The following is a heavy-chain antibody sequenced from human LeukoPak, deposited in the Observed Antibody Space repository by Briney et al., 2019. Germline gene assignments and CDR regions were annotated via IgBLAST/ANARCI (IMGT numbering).Heavy chain of an antibody. CDR2: IYTSGST. Sequence: SETLSLTCVVYGGSFSGYYWSWIRQPPGKGLEWIGRIYTSGSTNYNPSLKSRVTISVDTSKNQFSLKLSSVTAADTAVYYCATLGYSYGTDYWGQGTLVTVSS. CDR3: ATLGYSYGTDY. J-gene: IGHJ4*02. CDR1: GGSFSGYY. D-gene: IGHD5-18*01. V-gene: IGHV4-59*10.